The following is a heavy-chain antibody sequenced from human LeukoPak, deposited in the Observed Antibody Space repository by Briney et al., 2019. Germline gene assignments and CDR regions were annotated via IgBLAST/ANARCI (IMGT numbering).Heavy chain of an antibody. J-gene: IGHJ4*02. CDR1: GYTFTRYG. Sequence: ASVKVSCKASGYTFTRYGITWVRQAPGQGLEWMGWISAHNGNANYTQKLQGRVTMTTDTSTSTAYMELRSLRSDDTALYYCAKMAYGGNFFDSWGQGTLVAVSS. D-gene: IGHD4-23*01. CDR2: ISAHNGNA. CDR3: AKMAYGGNFFDS. V-gene: IGHV1-18*01.